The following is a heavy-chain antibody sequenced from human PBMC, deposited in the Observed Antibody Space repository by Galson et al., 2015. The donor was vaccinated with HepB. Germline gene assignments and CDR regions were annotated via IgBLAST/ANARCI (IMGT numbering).Heavy chain of an antibody. Sequence: SLRLSCAASGLSFRDYGMHWVRQAPGKGLEWVAVVWFDGSNKYYADSVKGRFTISRDNSKNTLYLQMNSPRAEDTAVYYCASGITRAMNYYGPFDYWGQGILVTVSS. J-gene: IGHJ4*02. CDR2: VWFDGSNK. D-gene: IGHD3-10*01. CDR3: ASGITRAMNYYGPFDY. V-gene: IGHV3-33*01. CDR1: GLSFRDYG.